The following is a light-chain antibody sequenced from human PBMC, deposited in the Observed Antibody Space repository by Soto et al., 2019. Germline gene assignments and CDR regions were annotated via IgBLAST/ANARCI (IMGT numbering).Light chain of an antibody. CDR2: VNSDGSH. Sequence: QLVLTQSTSASASLGASVKLTCILSSGHSRYAIAWHQQQPEKGPRYLMKVNSDGSHSKGDGIPDRFSGSSSGAERYLTISSLQPEDEADYYCQTWGTGTVVFGGGTKLTVL. J-gene: IGLJ2*01. CDR1: SGHSRYA. CDR3: QTWGTGTVV. V-gene: IGLV4-69*01.